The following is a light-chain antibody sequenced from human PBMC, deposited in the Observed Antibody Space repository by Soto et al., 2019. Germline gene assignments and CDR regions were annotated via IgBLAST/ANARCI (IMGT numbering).Light chain of an antibody. V-gene: IGKV3-11*01. CDR1: QNISNY. CDR3: QQRSNSPTT. CDR2: DVS. Sequence: IALPQFKATLSLSPGKRATLSCRASQNISNYLIWYQQKPGQAPRLLIYDVSNRAAGMPARFSGSGSGTDFTLTISSLEPEDFAVYYCQQRSNSPTTLGQGTKVGIK. J-gene: IGKJ1*01.